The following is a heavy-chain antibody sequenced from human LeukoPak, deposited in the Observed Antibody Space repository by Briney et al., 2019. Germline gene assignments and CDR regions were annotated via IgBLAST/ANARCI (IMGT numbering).Heavy chain of an antibody. CDR2: ISSSGTYI. V-gene: IGHV3-21*01. D-gene: IGHD3-9*01. CDR3: ARSAPSFDTSTCYPYYFDY. Sequence: GGSLRLSCAASGFFFSTYNMNWVRQAPGRGLEWVSSISSSGTYIYYADSVEGRFTISRDNAKNSLFLQMNSLRADDTAIYYCARSAPSFDTSTCYPYYFDYWGQGTLVTVSS. J-gene: IGHJ4*02. CDR1: GFFFSTYN.